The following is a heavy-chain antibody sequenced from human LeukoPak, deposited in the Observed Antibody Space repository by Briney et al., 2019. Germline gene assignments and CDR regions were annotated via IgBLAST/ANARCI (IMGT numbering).Heavy chain of an antibody. CDR2: ISGSGGST. J-gene: IGHJ6*02. CDR1: GFTFSSYA. CDR3: AKMCGYDYYYAMDV. V-gene: IGHV3-23*01. Sequence: GGSLRLSCAASGFTFSSYAMSWVRQAPGKGLEWVSAISGSGGSTYYADSVKGRFTISRDNSKNTLYLQMNSLRAEDTAVYYCAKMCGYDYYYAMDVWGQGTTVTVSS. D-gene: IGHD5-12*01.